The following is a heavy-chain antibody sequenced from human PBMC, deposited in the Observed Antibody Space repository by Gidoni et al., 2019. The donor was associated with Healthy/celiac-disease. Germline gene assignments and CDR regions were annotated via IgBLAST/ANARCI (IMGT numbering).Heavy chain of an antibody. D-gene: IGHD6-13*01. Sequence: QVQLPESHPGLVKPSETLPLTSTDSGGTISGYYWTWIRQPPGKGQKWIGYIYYSGSTNDNPSLKSRVTISVDTSKNRFSLKLSSVTAADTAVYYCAREFKGAAAGSRYYYYMDVWGKGTTVTVSS. CDR3: AREFKGAAAGSRYYYYMDV. J-gene: IGHJ6*03. CDR1: GGTISGYY. V-gene: IGHV4-59*01. CDR2: IYYSGST.